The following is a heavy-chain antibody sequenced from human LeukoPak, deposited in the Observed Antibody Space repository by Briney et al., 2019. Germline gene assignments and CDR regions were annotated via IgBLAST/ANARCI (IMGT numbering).Heavy chain of an antibody. CDR2: ISGGGSTI. Sequence: GGSLRLSCAASGFTFSSYEMNWVRQAPGKGLEWVSYISGGGSTIYYADSVRGRFTISRDNAKNSLYLQMNSLRVEDTAVYYCARAAHTTYVLGRYYYYAMDVWGQGTTVTVSS. V-gene: IGHV3-48*03. J-gene: IGHJ6*02. CDR1: GFTFSSYE. D-gene: IGHD3-10*01. CDR3: ARAAHTTYVLGRYYYYAMDV.